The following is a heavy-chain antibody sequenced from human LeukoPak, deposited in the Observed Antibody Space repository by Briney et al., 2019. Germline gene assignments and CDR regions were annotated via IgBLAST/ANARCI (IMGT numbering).Heavy chain of an antibody. CDR3: ARGGVIVVVAEGFDY. Sequence: GGSLRLSCAASGFTFSSYSMSWVRQAPGKGLEWVANIKQDGSEKYYVDSVKGRFTISRDNAKNSLYLQMNSLRAEDTAVYYCARGGVIVVVAEGFDYWGQGTLVAVSS. CDR1: GFTFSSYS. CDR2: IKQDGSEK. V-gene: IGHV3-7*01. J-gene: IGHJ4*02. D-gene: IGHD2-15*01.